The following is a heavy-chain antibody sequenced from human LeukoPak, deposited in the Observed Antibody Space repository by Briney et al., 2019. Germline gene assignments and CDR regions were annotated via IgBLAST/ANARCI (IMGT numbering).Heavy chain of an antibody. D-gene: IGHD6-6*01. V-gene: IGHV1-8*03. J-gene: IGHJ4*02. CDR1: GYTFTSYD. CDR2: MNPNSGNT. Sequence: ASVKVSCKASGYTFTSYDIHWVRQATGQGLEWMGWMNPNSGNTGYAQKFQGRVTITRNTSISTAYMELSSLRSEDTAVYYCAKMRGPIAARPRVYYFDYWGQGTLVTVSS. CDR3: AKMRGPIAARPRVYYFDY.